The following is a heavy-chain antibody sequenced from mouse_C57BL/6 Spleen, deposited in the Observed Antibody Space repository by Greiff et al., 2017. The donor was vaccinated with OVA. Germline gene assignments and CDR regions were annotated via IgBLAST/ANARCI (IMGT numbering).Heavy chain of an antibody. J-gene: IGHJ4*01. V-gene: IGHV1-52*01. D-gene: IGHD2-5*01. CDR1: GYTFTSYW. CDR2: IDPSDSET. CDR3: ARGDSNYGSYYAMDY. Sequence: VQLQQPGAELVRPGSSVKLSCKASGYTFTSYWMHWVKQRPIQGLEWIGNIDPSDSETHYNQKFKDKATLTVDKSSSTAYMQLSSLTSEDSAVYYCARGDSNYGSYYAMDYWGQGTSVTVSS.